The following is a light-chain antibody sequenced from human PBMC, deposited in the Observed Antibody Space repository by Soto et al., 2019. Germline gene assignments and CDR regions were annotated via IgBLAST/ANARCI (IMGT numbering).Light chain of an antibody. V-gene: IGKV3-20*01. Sequence: IVLTQSPGTLSVSPGERATLSCRASQSVNSDYLAWYQHTPGQAPRLLIYGASARATGIPDRFSGSGSGTDFNLTISRMDPEDFGVYYCQQYGSSLPFIFGQGTKVEIK. J-gene: IGKJ2*01. CDR1: QSVNSDY. CDR3: QQYGSSLPFI. CDR2: GAS.